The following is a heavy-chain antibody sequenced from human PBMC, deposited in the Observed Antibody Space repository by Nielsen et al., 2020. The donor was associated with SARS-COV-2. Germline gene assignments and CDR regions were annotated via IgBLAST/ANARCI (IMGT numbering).Heavy chain of an antibody. V-gene: IGHV3-30*03. D-gene: IGHD2-2*02. CDR2: MSYDGSLK. J-gene: IGHJ3*02. CDR1: GFTFSSYG. CDR3: ARDLGYCYSTSCYTLAFDI. Sequence: GGSLRLSCVASGFTFSSYGIHWVRQAPGKGLDWVAVMSYDGSLKFYADSVKGRFTISRDLSKNTVYLQMSSLRVEDTAVYYCARDLGYCYSTSCYTLAFDIWGQGTMVTVSS.